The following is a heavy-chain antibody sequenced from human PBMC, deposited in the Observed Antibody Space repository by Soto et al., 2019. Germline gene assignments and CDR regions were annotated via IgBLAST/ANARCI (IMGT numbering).Heavy chain of an antibody. D-gene: IGHD3-10*01. CDR2: INAGNGNT. J-gene: IGHJ4*02. CDR3: ARDPDGIIDFDY. CDR1: GITFSTYA. V-gene: IGHV1-3*01. Sequence: ASVKVSCKASGITFSTYAIHWVRQAPGQRLEWMGWINAGNGNTRYSQKFQGRVTLTRDTSASTAYMDLSSLRSEDTAIYYCARDPDGIIDFDYWGQGTQVTVSS.